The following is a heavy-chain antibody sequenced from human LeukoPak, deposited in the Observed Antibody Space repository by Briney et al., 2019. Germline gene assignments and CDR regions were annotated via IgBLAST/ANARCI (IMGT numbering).Heavy chain of an antibody. Sequence: ASVKVSCKASGYTFTSYAMHWVRQAPGQRLEWMGWINAGNGNTNYSQKFQGRVTITRDTSASTAYMELSSLRSEDTAVYYCARVSPTTNKLAYWGQGTLVTVSS. CDR3: ARVSPTTNKLAY. V-gene: IGHV1-3*01. J-gene: IGHJ4*02. CDR1: GYTFTSYA. D-gene: IGHD5-12*01. CDR2: INAGNGNT.